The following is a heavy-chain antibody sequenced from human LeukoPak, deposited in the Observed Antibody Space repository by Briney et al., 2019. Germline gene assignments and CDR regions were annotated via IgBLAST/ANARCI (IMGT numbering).Heavy chain of an antibody. D-gene: IGHD6-6*01. CDR1: GFNFRSYA. J-gene: IGHJ1*01. V-gene: IGHV3-30*02. Sequence: GGSLRLSCAASGFNFRSYALHWVRQAPGGGLEWVALIRYDGSEKFYAASVKGRFTISRDNSKNTQYLQMNSLRAEDTAVYYCAKVEYSSNIPQHWGQGTLVTVSS. CDR3: AKVEYSSNIPQH. CDR2: IRYDGSEK.